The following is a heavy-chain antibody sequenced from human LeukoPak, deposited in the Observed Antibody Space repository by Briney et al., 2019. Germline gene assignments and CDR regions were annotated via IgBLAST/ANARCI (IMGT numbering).Heavy chain of an antibody. CDR1: GFTFSSDA. V-gene: IGHV3-23*01. J-gene: IGHJ3*02. CDR2: ISGSGGST. CDR3: ARVGASTGAFDI. D-gene: IGHD1-26*01. Sequence: GGSLRLSCAASGFTFSSDAMSWVRQAPGKGLEWVSAISGSGGSTYYADSVKGRFTISRDNSKNTLYLQMNSLRAEDTAVYYCARVGASTGAFDIWGQGTMVTVSS.